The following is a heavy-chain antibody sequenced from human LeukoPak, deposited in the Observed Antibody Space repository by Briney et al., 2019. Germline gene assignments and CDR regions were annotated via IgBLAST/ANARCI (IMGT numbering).Heavy chain of an antibody. Sequence: GGSLRPSCAAAGFTFDDYAIDWVRQAPGKGLGWVSGISWNSGSIGYADSVKGRFTISRDNAKNSVYLQMNSLRAEDTALYYCAKASPIITFGGVSHFDYWGQGTLVTVSS. CDR1: GFTFDDYA. J-gene: IGHJ4*02. CDR3: AKASPIITFGGVSHFDY. CDR2: ISWNSGSI. V-gene: IGHV3-9*01. D-gene: IGHD3-16*01.